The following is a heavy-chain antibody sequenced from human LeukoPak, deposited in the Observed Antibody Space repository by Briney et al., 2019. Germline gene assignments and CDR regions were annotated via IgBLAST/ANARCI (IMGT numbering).Heavy chain of an antibody. J-gene: IGHJ6*02. CDR2: ISYDRSNK. Sequence: TGGSLRLSCAASGFTFSSYAMHWVRQAPGKGLEWVAVISYDRSNKYYADSVKGRFTISRDNSKNTLYLQMNSLRAEDTAVYYCARDHHGMDVWGQGTTVTVSS. CDR3: ARDHHGMDV. CDR1: GFTFSSYA. V-gene: IGHV3-30-3*01.